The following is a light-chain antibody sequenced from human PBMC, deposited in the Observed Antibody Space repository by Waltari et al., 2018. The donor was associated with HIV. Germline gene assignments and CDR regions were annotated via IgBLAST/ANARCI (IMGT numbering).Light chain of an antibody. V-gene: IGKV1-13*02. CDR2: DAS. CDR1: QDISSA. Sequence: AIQLTQSPSSLSASVGDRVTITCRASQDISSALAWYQQKVGKAPKLLIYDASSLQSGVPSRLSGSGSGTDFTLTISSLQPEDFATYYCQQFHSYPRTFGQGTKVEIK. CDR3: QQFHSYPRT. J-gene: IGKJ1*01.